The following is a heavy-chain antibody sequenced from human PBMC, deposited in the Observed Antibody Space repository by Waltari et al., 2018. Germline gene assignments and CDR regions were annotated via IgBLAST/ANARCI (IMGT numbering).Heavy chain of an antibody. D-gene: IGHD3-10*01. CDR1: GFRFSNYW. Sequence: EEQLLESGGGLVQPGDSLRLSCAGSGFRFSNYWMNWVRQAPGKGLVWVGRISDDETSMSYADSVKGRFTISRDNAKNTVYLQMKRLRVEDTAVYYCARLAPRTYRSPVPGRHYYYGMDVWGQGTTVTVSS. CDR2: ISDDETSM. J-gene: IGHJ6*02. CDR3: ARLAPRTYRSPVPGRHYYYGMDV. V-gene: IGHV3-74*01.